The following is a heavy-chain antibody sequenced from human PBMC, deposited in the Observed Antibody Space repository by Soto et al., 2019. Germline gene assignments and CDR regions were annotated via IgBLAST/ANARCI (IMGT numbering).Heavy chain of an antibody. CDR2: IIPIFGTA. V-gene: IGHV1-69*01. CDR1: GGTFSSYA. D-gene: IGHD6-6*01. J-gene: IGHJ5*02. CDR3: ARDSSSRGWFDP. Sequence: QVQLVQSGAEVKKPGSSVKVSCKASGGTFSSYAISWVRQAPGHGLEWMGGIIPIFGTANYAQKFQGRVTITADESTSTAYMEPSSLISEDTAVYYCARDSSSRGWFDPWGQGTLVTVSS.